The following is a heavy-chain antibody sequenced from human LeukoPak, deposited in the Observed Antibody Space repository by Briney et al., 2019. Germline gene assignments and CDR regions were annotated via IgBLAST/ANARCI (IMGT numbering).Heavy chain of an antibody. Sequence: GGSLRLSCAASGFTFSSYSMNWVRQAPGKGLEWVSSISSSSYIYYADSVKGRFTISRDNAKNSLYLQMNSLGAEDTAVYYCAREVYGDPGTTDHWGQGTLVTVSS. J-gene: IGHJ4*02. V-gene: IGHV3-21*01. CDR3: AREVYGDPGTTDH. CDR1: GFTFSSYS. CDR2: ISSSSYI. D-gene: IGHD4-17*01.